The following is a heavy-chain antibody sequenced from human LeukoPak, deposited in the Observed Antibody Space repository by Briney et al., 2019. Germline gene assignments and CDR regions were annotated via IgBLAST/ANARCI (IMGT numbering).Heavy chain of an antibody. V-gene: IGHV4-59*01. Sequence: KASETLSLTCTVSGGSISGFFWSWIRQPPGKGLEWIGYVHSSGSTKYNPSLKSRLIISVDMSKNQFSLKLRSVSVADTAVYYCARLAPGNYDILTGDPKVVFDYWGQGALVTVSS. CDR1: GGSISGFF. D-gene: IGHD3-9*01. CDR2: VHSSGST. CDR3: ARLAPGNYDILTGDPKVVFDY. J-gene: IGHJ4*02.